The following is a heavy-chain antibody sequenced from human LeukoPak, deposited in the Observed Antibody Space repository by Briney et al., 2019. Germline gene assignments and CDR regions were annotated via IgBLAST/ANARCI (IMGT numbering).Heavy chain of an antibody. J-gene: IGHJ6*02. CDR3: AREILPGHIVVVTAPKHGMDV. Sequence: GASVKVSCKASGYIFTSYYMHWVRQAPGQGLEWMGIINPSGGSTSYAQKFQGRVTMTRDTSTSTVYMELSSLRSEDTAVYYCAREILPGHIVVVTAPKHGMDVWGQGTTVTVSS. CDR1: GYIFTSYY. D-gene: IGHD2-21*02. V-gene: IGHV1-46*01. CDR2: INPSGGST.